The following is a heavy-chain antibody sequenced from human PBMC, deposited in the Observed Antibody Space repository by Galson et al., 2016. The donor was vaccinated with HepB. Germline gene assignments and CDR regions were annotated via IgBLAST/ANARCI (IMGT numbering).Heavy chain of an antibody. CDR2: ISVFNGDA. V-gene: IGHV1-18*01. CDR1: GYKFINFG. J-gene: IGHJ3*02. Sequence: SVKVSCKASGYKFINFGITWVRQAPGQGLEWMGRISVFNGDANYAQKFQGRVTMTTDSSANTAYMELGSLTSDDTAVYYCASALPGNLRASDIWGQGTMVTISS. D-gene: IGHD1-14*01. CDR3: ASALPGNLRASDI.